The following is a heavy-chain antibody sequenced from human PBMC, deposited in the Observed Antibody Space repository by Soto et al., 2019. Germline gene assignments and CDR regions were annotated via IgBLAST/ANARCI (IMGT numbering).Heavy chain of an antibody. Sequence: HPGGSLRLSCAASGFTFSNYWISWVRQAPWKGLEWVANIKLDGIEKYYVDSVKGRFTLSRDNAKNSLQLRMSSLRDEDTAIYFCALVAYDHGWICDYWGLGTLVTVSS. V-gene: IGHV3-7*01. CDR2: IKLDGIEK. J-gene: IGHJ4*01. CDR3: ALVAYDHGWICDY. CDR1: GFTFSNYW. D-gene: IGHD6-19*01.